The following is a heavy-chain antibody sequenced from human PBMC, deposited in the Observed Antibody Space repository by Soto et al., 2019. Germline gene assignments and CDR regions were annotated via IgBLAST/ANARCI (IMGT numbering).Heavy chain of an antibody. D-gene: IGHD3-3*01. CDR3: PGQYTNYAFWSGPRDY. CDR1: GFTFSNAW. V-gene: IGHV3-15*01. J-gene: IGHJ4*02. CDR2: IKSKTDGGTT. Sequence: EVQLVESGGGLVKPGGSLRLSCAASGFTFSNAWMSWVRQAPGKGLEWVGRIKSKTDGGTTDYAAPVKGRFTISRDDSKNTLYLQMNSLKTEDTAVYYCPGQYTNYAFWSGPRDYWGQGTLVTVSS.